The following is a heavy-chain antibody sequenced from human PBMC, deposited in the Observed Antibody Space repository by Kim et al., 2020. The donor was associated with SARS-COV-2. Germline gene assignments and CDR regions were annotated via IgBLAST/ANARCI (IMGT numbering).Heavy chain of an antibody. CDR2: IHSDGRIT. CDR3: ARALPGIAAARNWFDP. Sequence: GGSLRLSCAASGFTLSNYLMNWVRQTPGEGLVWVSRIHSDGRITEYVDSVKGRFTISRDNAKNSLYLQMNSLRAEDTALYHCARALPGIAAARNWFDPWGQGTLVTVSS. J-gene: IGHJ5*02. V-gene: IGHV3-74*03. CDR1: GFTLSNYL. D-gene: IGHD6-13*01.